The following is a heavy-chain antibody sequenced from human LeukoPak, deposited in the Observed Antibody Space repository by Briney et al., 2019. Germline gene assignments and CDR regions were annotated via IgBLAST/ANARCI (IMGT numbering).Heavy chain of an antibody. Sequence: GASVKVSCKASGYTFTSYAMNWVRQAPGQGLEWMGLINTNTGNPTYAQGFTGRFVFSLDTSVSTEYLQISSLKAVDSGVYYCARVVGCGGDCYSGISDYWGQGTLVTVSS. CDR1: GYTFTSYA. CDR3: ARVVGCGGDCYSGISDY. CDR2: INTNTGNP. D-gene: IGHD2-21*02. V-gene: IGHV7-4-1*02. J-gene: IGHJ4*02.